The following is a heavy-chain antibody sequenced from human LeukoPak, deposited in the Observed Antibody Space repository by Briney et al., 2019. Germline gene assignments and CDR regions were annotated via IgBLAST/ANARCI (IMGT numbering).Heavy chain of an antibody. V-gene: IGHV3-23*01. CDR1: GITFSNYA. CDR3: AKDLDIVATLLDY. J-gene: IGHJ4*02. D-gene: IGHD5-12*01. CDR2: ISGSGGST. Sequence: GGSLRPSCVASGITFSNYAVSWVRQAPGKGLEWVSAISGSGGSTYYADSVKGRFTISRDNSKNTLYLQMNSLRAEDTAVYYCAKDLDIVATLLDYWGQGTLVTVSS.